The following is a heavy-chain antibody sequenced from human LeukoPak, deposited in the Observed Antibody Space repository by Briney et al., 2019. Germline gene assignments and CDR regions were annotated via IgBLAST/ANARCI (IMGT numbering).Heavy chain of an antibody. CDR1: GGSFSGYY. Sequence: SSETLSLTCAVYGGSFSGYYWSWIRQPPGKGLEWIGEINESGSTNYNPSLKSRVTIPVDTSKNQLSLKLSSVTAADTAVYYCAREDYGDYYRLFDYWGQGTLVIVSS. D-gene: IGHD4-17*01. J-gene: IGHJ4*02. V-gene: IGHV4-34*01. CDR3: AREDYGDYYRLFDY. CDR2: INESGST.